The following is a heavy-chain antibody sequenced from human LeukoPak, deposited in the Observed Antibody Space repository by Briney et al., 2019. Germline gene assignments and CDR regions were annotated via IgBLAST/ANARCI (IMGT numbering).Heavy chain of an antibody. J-gene: IGHJ4*02. V-gene: IGHV3-21*01. CDR3: TRDPTQYLRYGYFDY. Sequence: GGSLRLSCAASGFTFSSYGMHWVRQAPGKGLEWVSSINNVGSHIYYAGSVRGRFTISRDNAKNSLYLQMSSLRAEDTAVYYCTRDPTQYLRYGYFDYWGQGTLVTVSS. D-gene: IGHD4-11*01. CDR2: INNVGSHI. CDR1: GFTFSSYG.